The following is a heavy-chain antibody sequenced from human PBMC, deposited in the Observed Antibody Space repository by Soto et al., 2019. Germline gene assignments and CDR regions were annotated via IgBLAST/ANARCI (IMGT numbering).Heavy chain of an antibody. CDR1: GFTFSSYA. Sequence: GGSLRLSCAASGFTFSSYAMHWVRQAPGKGLEWVAVISYDGSNKYYADSVKGRFTISRDNSKNTLYLQMNSLRAEDTAVYYCARDLSTGGYYYYGMDVWGQGTTVTVSS. CDR3: ARDLSTGGYYYYGMDV. CDR2: ISYDGSNK. J-gene: IGHJ6*02. V-gene: IGHV3-30-3*01. D-gene: IGHD2-2*01.